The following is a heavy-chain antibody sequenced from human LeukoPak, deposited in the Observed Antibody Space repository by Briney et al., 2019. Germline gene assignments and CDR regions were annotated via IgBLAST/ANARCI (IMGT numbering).Heavy chain of an antibody. CDR2: LYYSGST. CDR1: GGSISSTTDY. V-gene: IGHV4-39*07. Sequence: LETLSLTCTVSGGSISSTTDYWGWIRQPPGKGLEWIGSLYYSGSTFYSPSLKSRVTISLDTSKNQFSLKLGSVTAADTAVYYCARERGYSSSWFYWGQGTLVTVSS. D-gene: IGHD6-13*01. J-gene: IGHJ4*02. CDR3: ARERGYSSSWFY.